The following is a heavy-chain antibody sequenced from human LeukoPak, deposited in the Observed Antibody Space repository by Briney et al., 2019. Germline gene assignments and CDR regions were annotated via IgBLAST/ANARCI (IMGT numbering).Heavy chain of an antibody. V-gene: IGHV4-61*01. Sequence: SETLSLTCTVSGGSVSSGSYYWSWLRQPPGKGLEWIVYVFYSGGTNYDPSLKSRVTISLDTSKNQLSLKLTSVTAADTAVYYCARAGYCSGGDCYSTIDYWGQGTLVTVSS. D-gene: IGHD2-15*01. CDR3: ARAGYCSGGDCYSTIDY. J-gene: IGHJ4*02. CDR2: VFYSGGT. CDR1: GGSVSSGSYY.